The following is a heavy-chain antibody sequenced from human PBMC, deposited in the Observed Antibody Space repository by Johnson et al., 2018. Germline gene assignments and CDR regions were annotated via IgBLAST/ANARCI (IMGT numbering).Heavy chain of an antibody. J-gene: IGHJ6*03. CDR1: GGSISSRNW. CDR2: IYHSGST. V-gene: IGHV4-4*02. D-gene: IGHD2-2*01. CDR3: ATDRVVVVPLLHYYYYYYMDV. Sequence: QVQLQESGPGLVKPSGTLSLTCAVSGGSISSRNWCSWVRQPPGKGLEWIGKIYHSGSTNCNPSLKSRVTISVDKSMNQCSLRVSSVTAADTAGFYCATDRVVVVPLLHYYYYYYMDVWGKGTTVTVSS.